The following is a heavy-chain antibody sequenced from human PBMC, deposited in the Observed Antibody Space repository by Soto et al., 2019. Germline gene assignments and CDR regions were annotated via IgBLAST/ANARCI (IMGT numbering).Heavy chain of an antibody. J-gene: IGHJ4*02. V-gene: IGHV1-18*01. CDR2: ISAYNGNT. CDR1: GYTFTSYG. D-gene: IGHD3-9*01. Sequence: ASVKVSCKASGYTFTSYGISWVRQAPGQGLEWMGWISAYNGNTNYAQKLQGRVTMTTDTSTSTAYMELRSLRSDDTAVYYCARDPWYYDILTGYEPFDYWGQGTLVTVSS. CDR3: ARDPWYYDILTGYEPFDY.